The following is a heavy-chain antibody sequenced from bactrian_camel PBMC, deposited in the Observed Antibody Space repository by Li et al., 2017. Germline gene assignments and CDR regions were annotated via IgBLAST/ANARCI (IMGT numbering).Heavy chain of an antibody. D-gene: IGHD2*01. Sequence: HVQLVESGGGLVEPGGSLRLSCAASGLIYSSYYMTWVRQAAGKGLEWVSSIYSDGRKTYIADSVLGRFTISHDKAKATLHLQMDSLEIEDTAMYFCAADLGHYSREGVRCGYYYWGQGTQVTVS. CDR1: GLIYSSYY. CDR3: AADLGHYSREGVRCGYYY. V-gene: IGHV3-2*01. CDR2: IYSDGRKT. J-gene: IGHJ4*01.